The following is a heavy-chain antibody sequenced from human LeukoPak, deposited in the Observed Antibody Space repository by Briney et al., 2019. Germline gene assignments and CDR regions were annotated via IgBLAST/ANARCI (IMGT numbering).Heavy chain of an antibody. J-gene: IGHJ4*02. CDR2: IYYSGST. CDR1: GGSISSYY. D-gene: IGHD3-9*01. Sequence: SETLSLTCTVSGGSISSYYWSWIRQPPGKGLEWIGYIYYSGSTNYNPSLKSRVTISVDTPKNQFSLKLSSVTAADTAVYYCARGRPEYYDILTGYWRYYFDYWGQGTLVTVSS. CDR3: ARGRPEYYDILTGYWRYYFDY. V-gene: IGHV4-59*01.